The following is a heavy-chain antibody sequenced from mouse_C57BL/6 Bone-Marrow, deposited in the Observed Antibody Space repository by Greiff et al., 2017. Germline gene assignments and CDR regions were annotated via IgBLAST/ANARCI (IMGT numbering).Heavy chain of an antibody. D-gene: IGHD3-2*02. J-gene: IGHJ3*01. CDR3: AREGSSGYWFAY. CDR1: GYTFTSYW. V-gene: IGHV1-64*01. Sequence: VQLQQPGAELVKPGASVKLSCKASGYTFTSYWLHWVKPRPGPGLEWIGMIHPNSGSTNYNETFKNQATLTLDNSSSTAYMQLSSLTSEYSAVYYCAREGSSGYWFAYWGQGTLVTVSA. CDR2: IHPNSGST.